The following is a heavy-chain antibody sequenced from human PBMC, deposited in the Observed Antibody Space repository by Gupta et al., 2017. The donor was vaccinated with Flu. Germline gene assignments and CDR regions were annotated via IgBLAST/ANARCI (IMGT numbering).Heavy chain of an antibody. CDR2: ISGRGGDT. J-gene: IGHJ3*02. V-gene: IGHV3-23*01. CDR1: GLIFTSYS. Sequence: EVQLLESGGDLVQTGGSLRLSCAACGLIFTSYSMSWVSQAPGKGLEWVSFISGRGGDTYDADSVKGRFTISRDNSKNMVYLQMNTLRGEDTALYYCARVGYDAFDTWGQGTMVTVPS. D-gene: IGHD5-12*01. CDR3: ARVGYDAFDT.